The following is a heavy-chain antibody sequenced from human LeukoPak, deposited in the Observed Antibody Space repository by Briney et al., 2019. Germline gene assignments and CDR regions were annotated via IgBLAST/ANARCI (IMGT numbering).Heavy chain of an antibody. Sequence: GGSLRLSCAASGFTFSSYALHWVRQAPGKGLEWVAVISYDGSNKYYADSVKGRFTISRDNSKNTLYLQMNSLRAEDTAVYYCAKATEAVAGGSFDYWGQGTLVTVSS. CDR1: GFTFSSYA. CDR3: AKATEAVAGGSFDY. D-gene: IGHD6-19*01. V-gene: IGHV3-30*04. CDR2: ISYDGSNK. J-gene: IGHJ4*02.